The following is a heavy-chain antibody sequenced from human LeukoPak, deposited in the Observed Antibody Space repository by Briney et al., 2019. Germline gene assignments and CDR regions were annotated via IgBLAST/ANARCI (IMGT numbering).Heavy chain of an antibody. J-gene: IGHJ3*02. CDR2: INPNSGGT. CDR3: ATQTLVVVITPCDAFDI. CDR1: GYTFTGYY. V-gene: IGHV1-2*02. D-gene: IGHD3-22*01. Sequence: ASVKVSCKASGYTFTGYYMHWVRQAPGQGLEWMGWINPNSGGTNYAQKFQGRVTMTRDTSISTAYMELSRLRSDDTAVYYCATQTLVVVITPCDAFDIWGQGTMVTVSS.